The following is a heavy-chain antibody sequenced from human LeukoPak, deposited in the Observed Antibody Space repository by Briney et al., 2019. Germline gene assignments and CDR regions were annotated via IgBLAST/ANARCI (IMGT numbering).Heavy chain of an antibody. CDR1: GGSISSYY. Sequence: SETLSLTCTVSGGSISSYYWSWIRQPAGKRLEWIGRIYTSGSTNYNPSLKSRVTMSVDTSKNQFSLKLSSVTAADTAVYYCARDLARDGYNYGYFDYWGQGTLVTVSS. V-gene: IGHV4-4*07. J-gene: IGHJ4*02. CDR2: IYTSGST. CDR3: ARDLARDGYNYGYFDY. D-gene: IGHD5-24*01.